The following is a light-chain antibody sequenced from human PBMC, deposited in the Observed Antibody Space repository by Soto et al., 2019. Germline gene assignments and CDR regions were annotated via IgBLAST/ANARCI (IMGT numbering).Light chain of an antibody. CDR3: QSYDSSLSAYV. CDR1: SSNIGAGFD. J-gene: IGLJ1*01. V-gene: IGLV1-40*01. CDR2: VNT. Sequence: QAVVTQPPSMSGAPGQRVTISCTGSSSNIGAGFDVHWYQQLPGTAPKLLIYVNTNRPSGVPDRFSGSKSDTSASLAITGLHAEDEADYYCQSYDSSLSAYVFGTGTKVTVL.